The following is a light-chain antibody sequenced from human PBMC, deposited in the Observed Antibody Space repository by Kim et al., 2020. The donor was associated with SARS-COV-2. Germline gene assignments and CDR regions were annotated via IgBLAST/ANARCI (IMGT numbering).Light chain of an antibody. CDR1: QSGSSTY. Sequence: SPGERATLACRASQSGSSTYLAWYQQRPGQAPRLLLYGASSRATGIPDRFSGSGSGTDFTLTISRLEPEDFAVYYCQLYGTSFYSFGQGTKLEI. J-gene: IGKJ2*03. CDR2: GAS. V-gene: IGKV3-20*01. CDR3: QLYGTSFYS.